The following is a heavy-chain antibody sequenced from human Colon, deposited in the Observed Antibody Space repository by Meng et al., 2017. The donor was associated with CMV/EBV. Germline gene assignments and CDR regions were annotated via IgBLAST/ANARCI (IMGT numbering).Heavy chain of an antibody. J-gene: IGHJ4*02. Sequence: SCVASGVTFASFPMNWVRQAPGKGLEWVAFISYDGSKQKYADSVTGRFTISRDTPKDTLYLELNSLKTDDTATYYCVRDKGTGAFDFWGQGSLVTVSS. V-gene: IGHV3-30*04. CDR3: VRDKGTGAFDF. CDR2: ISYDGSKQ. D-gene: IGHD3/OR15-3a*01. CDR1: GVTFASFP.